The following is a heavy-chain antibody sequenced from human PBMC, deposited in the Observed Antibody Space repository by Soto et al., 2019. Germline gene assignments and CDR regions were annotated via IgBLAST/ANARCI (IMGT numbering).Heavy chain of an antibody. J-gene: IGHJ6*02. Sequence: EVQLVETGGGLIQPGGSLRLSCAASGFTVSSNYMSWVRQAPGKGLEWVSVIYSGGSTYYADSVKGRFTISRDNSKNTLYLQMNSLRAEDTAVYYCARVDGDYDYYYGMDVWGQGTTVTVSS. CDR1: GFTVSSNY. V-gene: IGHV3-53*02. D-gene: IGHD4-17*01. CDR3: ARVDGDYDYYYGMDV. CDR2: IYSGGST.